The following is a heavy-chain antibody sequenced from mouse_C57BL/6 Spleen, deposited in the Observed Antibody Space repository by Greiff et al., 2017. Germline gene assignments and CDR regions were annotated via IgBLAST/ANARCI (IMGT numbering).Heavy chain of an antibody. CDR2: ISSGSSTI. J-gene: IGHJ2*01. D-gene: IGHD2-4*01. CDR3: ARTVDYDYEDDFDY. Sequence: EVQRVESGGGLVKPGGSLKLSCAASGFTFSDYGMHWVRQAPEKGLEWVAYISSGSSTIYYADTVKGRFTISRDNAKNTLFLQMTSLRSEDTAMYYCARTVDYDYEDDFDYWGQGTTLTVSS. CDR1: GFTFSDYG. V-gene: IGHV5-17*01.